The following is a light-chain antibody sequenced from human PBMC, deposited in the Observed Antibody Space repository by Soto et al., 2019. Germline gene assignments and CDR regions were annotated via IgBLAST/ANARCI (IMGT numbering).Light chain of an antibody. Sequence: ILFTPSPDTLTFSSREIATLSCCSSRRVSSGYIAWDQQKPGQAPRLLIYGASNRATDIPDRFSGRGSGTDFTLTISRLEPQDFAVYYCQQYGSYPSSGAFGQGTRLEIK. CDR1: RRVSSGY. CDR3: QQYGSYPSSGA. V-gene: IGKV3-20*01. CDR2: GAS. J-gene: IGKJ5*01.